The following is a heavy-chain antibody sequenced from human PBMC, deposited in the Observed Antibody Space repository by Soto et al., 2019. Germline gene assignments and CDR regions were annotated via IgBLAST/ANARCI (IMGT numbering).Heavy chain of an antibody. V-gene: IGHV1-46*01. CDR1: GYTFTSYY. CDR2: INPSGGST. D-gene: IGHD2-2*01. J-gene: IGHJ4*02. Sequence: ASVKVSCKASGYTFTSYYMHWVRQAPGQGLEWMGIINPSGGSTSYAQKFQGRVTMTRDTSTSTVYMELSSLRSEDTAVYYCARGGGPGVPAATPAYWGQGTLVTAPQ. CDR3: ARGGGPGVPAATPAY.